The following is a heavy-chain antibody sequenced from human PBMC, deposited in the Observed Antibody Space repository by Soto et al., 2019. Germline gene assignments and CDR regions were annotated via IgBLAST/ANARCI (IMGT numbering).Heavy chain of an antibody. CDR2: IWYDGSNK. D-gene: IGHD2-15*01. V-gene: IGHV3-33*01. CDR1: GFTFSSYG. Sequence: QVQLVESGGGVVQPGRSLRLSCAASGFTFSSYGMHWVRQAPGKGLEWVAVIWYDGSNKYYADSVKGRFTISRDNSKNPLYLQMNSLRAEDTAVYYCASTPATHDAFDIWGQGTMVTVSS. CDR3: ASTPATHDAFDI. J-gene: IGHJ3*02.